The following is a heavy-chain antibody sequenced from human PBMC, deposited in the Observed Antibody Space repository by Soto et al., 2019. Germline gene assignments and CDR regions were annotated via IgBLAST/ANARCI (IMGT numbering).Heavy chain of an antibody. CDR2: INHSGST. V-gene: IGHV4-34*01. CDR3: ARGGGYYGSGSYYNLDY. D-gene: IGHD3-10*01. Sequence: QVQLQQWGAGLLKPSETLSLTCAVYGGSFSGYYWSWIRQPPGKGLEWIGEINHSGSTNYNPSLKSRVTISVDTSKNQFYLKLSSVTAADTAVYYCARGGGYYGSGSYYNLDYWGQGTLVTVSS. J-gene: IGHJ4*02. CDR1: GGSFSGYY.